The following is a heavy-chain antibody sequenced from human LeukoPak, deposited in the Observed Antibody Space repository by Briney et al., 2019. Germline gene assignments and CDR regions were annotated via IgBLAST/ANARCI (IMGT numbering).Heavy chain of an antibody. D-gene: IGHD2-2*02. CDR3: ARERCTRRPSSTSCYTGTNNWFDP. V-gene: IGHV4-59*01. CDR1: GGSISSYY. CDR2: IYYSGST. Sequence: SETLSLTCTVSGGSISSYYWSWIRQPPGKGLEWIGYIYYSGSTNYNPSLKSRVTISVDTSKNQFSLKLSSVTAADTAVYYCARERCTRRPSSTSCYTGTNNWFDPWGQGTLVTVSS. J-gene: IGHJ5*02.